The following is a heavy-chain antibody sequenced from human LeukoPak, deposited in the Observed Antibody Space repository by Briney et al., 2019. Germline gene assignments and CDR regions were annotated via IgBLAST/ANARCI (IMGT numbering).Heavy chain of an antibody. CDR2: ISTSGST. CDR3: ARVPTVTFFDY. V-gene: IGHV4-61*02. Sequence: SETLSLTCTVSGGSISSGSYYWSWIRQSAGKGLEWIGRISTSGSTNYSPSLKGRVTISVDTSKNQFSLKLSSVTAADTAVYYCARVPTVTFFDYWGQGTLVTVSS. J-gene: IGHJ4*02. D-gene: IGHD4-17*01. CDR1: GGSISSGSYY.